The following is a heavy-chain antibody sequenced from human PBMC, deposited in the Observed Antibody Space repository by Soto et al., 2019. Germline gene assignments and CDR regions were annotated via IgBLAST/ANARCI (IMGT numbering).Heavy chain of an antibody. Sequence: SETLSLTCTVSGGSISSGGYYWSWIRQHPGKGLEWIGYIYYSGSTYYNPSLKSRVTISVDTSKNQFSLKLSSVTAADTAVYYCARDLEGYYYGSGTKVPYYMDVWGNGTTVTVSS. CDR2: IYYSGST. CDR3: ARDLEGYYYGSGTKVPYYMDV. CDR1: GGSISSGGYY. V-gene: IGHV4-31*03. J-gene: IGHJ6*03. D-gene: IGHD3-10*01.